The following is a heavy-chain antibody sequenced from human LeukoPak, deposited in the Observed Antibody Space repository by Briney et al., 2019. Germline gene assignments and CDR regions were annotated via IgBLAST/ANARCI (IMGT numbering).Heavy chain of an antibody. V-gene: IGHV4-38-2*01. Sequence: PSETLSLTCAVSGYSISSGYYWGWIRQPPGKGLEWIGNIYPSGSTNYNPSLKSRVTISLDKSKNHFSLKLRSVTAADTAVYYCARQYDYVSDSWGQGTLVTVSS. CDR1: GYSISSGYY. D-gene: IGHD3-16*01. CDR2: IYPSGST. CDR3: ARQYDYVSDS. J-gene: IGHJ4*02.